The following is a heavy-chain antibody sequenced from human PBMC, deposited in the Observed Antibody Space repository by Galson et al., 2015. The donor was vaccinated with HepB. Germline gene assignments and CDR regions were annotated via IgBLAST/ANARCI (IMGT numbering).Heavy chain of an antibody. Sequence: SLRLSCAASGFTFRSYWMHWVRQAPGKGLVWVSRINSDGSSRSYADSVKGRFTISRDNAKNTLYLQMNSLRAEDTAVYYCARERNDYGDDYYYGMDVWGQGTTVTVSS. CDR2: INSDGSSR. D-gene: IGHD4/OR15-4a*01. V-gene: IGHV3-74*01. CDR1: GFTFRSYW. CDR3: ARERNDYGDDYYYGMDV. J-gene: IGHJ6*02.